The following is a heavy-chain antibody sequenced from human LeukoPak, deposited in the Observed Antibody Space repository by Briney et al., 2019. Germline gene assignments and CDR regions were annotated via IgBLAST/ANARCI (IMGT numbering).Heavy chain of an antibody. V-gene: IGHV3-11*04. Sequence: KPGGSLRLSCAASGFTFSDYYMSWIRQAPGKGLEWVSYISSSGSTMYDADSVKGRFTVSRDNAKNSLYLQMNSLRAEDTAVYYCARESARSTCKGTYAFDIWGQGTMVTVSS. CDR3: ARESARSTCKGTYAFDI. D-gene: IGHD2/OR15-2a*01. CDR1: GFTFSDYY. J-gene: IGHJ3*02. CDR2: ISSSGSTM.